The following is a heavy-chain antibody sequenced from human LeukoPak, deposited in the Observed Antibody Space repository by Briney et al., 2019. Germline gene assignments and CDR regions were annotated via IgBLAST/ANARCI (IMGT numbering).Heavy chain of an antibody. D-gene: IGHD6-13*01. J-gene: IGHJ4*02. CDR2: ISAYNGNT. Sequence: ASVKVSCKASGYTFTSYGISWVRQAPGQGLEWMGWISAYNGNTNYAQKLQGRVTMTTDTSTSTAHMELRSLRSDDTAVYYCARDIAAAGSFDYWGQGTLVTVSS. CDR1: GYTFTSYG. V-gene: IGHV1-18*01. CDR3: ARDIAAAGSFDY.